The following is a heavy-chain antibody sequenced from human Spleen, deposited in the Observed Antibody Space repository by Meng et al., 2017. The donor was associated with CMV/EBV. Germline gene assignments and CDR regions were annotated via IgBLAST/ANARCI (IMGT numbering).Heavy chain of an antibody. CDR3: ARVTGAAGDY. J-gene: IGHJ4*02. CDR1: GYTCPSNG. V-gene: IGHV1-18*01. Sequence: QVQLVHAGAKVKKPGASGKVRCQAAGYTCPSNGNSWVRKAPGQGLEWMGWISAYNGNTNYAQKLQGRVTMTTDTSTSTAYMELRSLRSEDTAVYYCARVTGAAGDYWGQGTLVTVSS. D-gene: IGHD7-27*01. CDR2: ISAYNGNT.